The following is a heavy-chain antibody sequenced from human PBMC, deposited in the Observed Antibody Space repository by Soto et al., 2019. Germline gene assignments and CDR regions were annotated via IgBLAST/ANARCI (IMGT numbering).Heavy chain of an antibody. J-gene: IGHJ4*02. V-gene: IGHV1-18*01. Sequence: QIQVVQSGDEVKQPGASVTVSCKASGYTFTSYGINWVRKAPGHGLEWVGWVSGYNGDTYYAQKFQDRVTMTKNGGTTTAYLELRSLRSDDSACYYCGRAKYGEFGAYGGKGTRVSV. D-gene: IGHD4-17*01. CDR2: VSGYNGDT. CDR1: GYTFTSYG. CDR3: GRAKYGEFGAY.